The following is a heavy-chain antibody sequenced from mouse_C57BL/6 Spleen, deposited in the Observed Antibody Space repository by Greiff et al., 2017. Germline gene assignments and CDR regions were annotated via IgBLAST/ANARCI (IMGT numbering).Heavy chain of an antibody. V-gene: IGHV1-15*01. J-gene: IGHJ2*01. Sequence: VQLQQSGAELVRPGASVTLSCKASGYTFTDYEMHWVKQTPVHGLEWIGAIDPETGGTAYNQKFKGKAILTADKSSSTAYMELRSLTSEDSAVYYCTRSSSGTGYFDYWGQGTTRTVSS. CDR1: GYTFTDYE. D-gene: IGHD3-2*02. CDR3: TRSSSGTGYFDY. CDR2: IDPETGGT.